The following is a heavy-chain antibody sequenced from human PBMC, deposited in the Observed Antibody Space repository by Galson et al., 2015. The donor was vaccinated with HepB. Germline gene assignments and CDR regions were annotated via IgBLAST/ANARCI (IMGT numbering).Heavy chain of an antibody. CDR3: AKDWANGGDYRVS. V-gene: IGHV3-30*18. CDR2: ISYDGSNK. D-gene: IGHD4-17*01. Sequence: SLRLSCAASGFTFSSYGMHWVRQAPGKGLEWVAVISYDGSNKYYADSVKGRFTISRDNSKNTLYLQMNSLRAEDTAVYYCAKDWANGGDYRVSWGQGTLVTVSS. J-gene: IGHJ4*02. CDR1: GFTFSSYG.